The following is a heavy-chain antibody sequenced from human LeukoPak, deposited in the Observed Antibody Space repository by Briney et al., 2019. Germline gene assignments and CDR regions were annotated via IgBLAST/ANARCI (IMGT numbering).Heavy chain of an antibody. CDR3: ATPCGDCYLSDAFDI. V-gene: IGHV3-23*01. J-gene: IGHJ3*02. CDR2: ISGSGGST. Sequence: GGSLRLSCAASGFTFSSYAMSWVRQAPGKGLEWVSGISGSGGSTYYADSVKGRFTISRDNSKNTLYLQMNSLRAEDTAVYYCATPCGDCYLSDAFDIWGQGTMVTVSS. D-gene: IGHD2-21*01. CDR1: GFTFSSYA.